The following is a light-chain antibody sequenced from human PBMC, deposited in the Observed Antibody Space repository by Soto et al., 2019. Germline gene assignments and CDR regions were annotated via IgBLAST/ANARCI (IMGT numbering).Light chain of an antibody. CDR1: SSDVGGYNF. CDR3: SSHAGSTNLI. Sequence: QSALTQPPSASGSPGQSVTISCTGTSSDVGGYNFVSWYQQHPGKAPKLMIYEVNRRPSGVPDRFSGSKSGNTASLTVSGFQAEDQADYYRSSHAGSTNLIFGGGPKLTVL. J-gene: IGLJ2*01. CDR2: EVN. V-gene: IGLV2-8*01.